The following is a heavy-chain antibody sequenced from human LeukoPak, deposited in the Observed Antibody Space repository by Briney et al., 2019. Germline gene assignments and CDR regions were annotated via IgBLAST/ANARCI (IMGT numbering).Heavy chain of an antibody. Sequence: PGGSLRLSCAASGFTFSGSAMHWVRQASGKGLEWVGRIRSKANSYATAYAASGKGRFTISRDDSKNAAYLQMNSLQAEDTAVYYCTRSPILYGLYFDYWGQGALVTVSS. D-gene: IGHD2-2*02. J-gene: IGHJ4*02. CDR1: GFTFSGSA. CDR2: IRSKANSYAT. CDR3: TRSPILYGLYFDY. V-gene: IGHV3-73*01.